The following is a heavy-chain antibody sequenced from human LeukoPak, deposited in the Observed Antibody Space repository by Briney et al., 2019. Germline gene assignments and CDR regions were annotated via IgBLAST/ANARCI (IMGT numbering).Heavy chain of an antibody. J-gene: IGHJ4*02. V-gene: IGHV3-23*01. D-gene: IGHD1-7*01. Sequence: PGGSLRLSCAASGLTFSSYAMSWVRQAPGKGLEWVSAISGGGDSTYYVDSVKGRFTISRDNSKNTLYLQMNSLRVEDTAVYYCAKDRATVGTVNYFDYWGQGALVTVSS. CDR2: ISGGGDST. CDR1: GLTFSSYA. CDR3: AKDRATVGTVNYFDY.